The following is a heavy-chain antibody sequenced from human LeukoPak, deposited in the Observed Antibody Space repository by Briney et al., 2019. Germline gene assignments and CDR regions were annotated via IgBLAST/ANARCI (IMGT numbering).Heavy chain of an antibody. CDR1: GYTFTGYY. J-gene: IGHJ4*02. D-gene: IGHD6-19*01. V-gene: IGHV1-2*02. Sequence: ASVKVSCKASGYTFTGYYMHWVRRAPGQGLEWMGWINPNSGGTNYAQKFQGRVTMTRDTSISTAYMELSRLRSDDTAVYYCASMSIAVAGTLDYWGQGTLVTVSS. CDR3: ASMSIAVAGTLDY. CDR2: INPNSGGT.